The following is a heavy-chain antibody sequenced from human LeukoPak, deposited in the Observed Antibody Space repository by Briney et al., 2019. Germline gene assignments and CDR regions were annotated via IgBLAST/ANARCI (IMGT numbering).Heavy chain of an antibody. Sequence: PGTSLRLSCAASGFTFSGSGMHWVRQAPGKGLEWVATISYDGTSKYYAGSVKGRFTISRDKSKNTLYLQMNSLTAEDTAVYYCATTPTTYLDYWGHGTLVTVSS. D-gene: IGHD1-7*01. CDR2: ISYDGTSK. V-gene: IGHV3-30*03. J-gene: IGHJ4*01. CDR1: GFTFSGSG. CDR3: ATTPTTYLDY.